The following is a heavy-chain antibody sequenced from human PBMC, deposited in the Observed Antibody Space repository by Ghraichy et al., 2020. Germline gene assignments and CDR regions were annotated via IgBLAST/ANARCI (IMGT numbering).Heavy chain of an antibody. CDR2: INHDRSET. D-gene: IGHD3-16*01. CDR3: ARNSDSFWGSYPLDH. V-gene: IGHV3-7*01. Sequence: GGSLRLSCAASGFIFSSNWLTWVRQAPGTGLELVANINHDRSETSYVDSAKGRFTISRDNAKNSLYLQMNSLRAEDTAVYYCARNSDSFWGSYPLDHWGQGTLVTVSS. J-gene: IGHJ4*02. CDR1: GFIFSSNW.